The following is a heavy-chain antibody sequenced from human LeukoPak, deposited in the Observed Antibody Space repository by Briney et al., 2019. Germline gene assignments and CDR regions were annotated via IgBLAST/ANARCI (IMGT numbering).Heavy chain of an antibody. V-gene: IGHV3-23*01. CDR1: GLTFSSYG. D-gene: IGHD2-15*01. J-gene: IGHJ6*03. CDR3: AKNGDRGAYCSGGTCYPYYYYYMDV. Sequence: PGGSLRLSCAASGLTFSSYGMSWVRQAPGRGLEWVPAISTTGGTTYYADSVRGRFTISRDNSRNTLYLQMNSLRAEDTAIYYCAKNGDRGAYCSGGTCYPYYYYYMDVWGKGTTVTVSS. CDR2: ISTTGGTT.